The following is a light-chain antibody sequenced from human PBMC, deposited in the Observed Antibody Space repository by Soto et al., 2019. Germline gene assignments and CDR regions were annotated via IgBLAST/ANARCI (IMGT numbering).Light chain of an antibody. J-gene: IGLJ1*01. CDR3: KSYAGSNNYV. CDR1: KNDIGVYDF. Sequence: QSALTQSASASGAPGQSVTISCTGTKNDIGVYDFVSWYQHHPGKAPRLIIYEVVQRPSGVPDRFSGSKSGNTASLTVSGLQAADEADYFCKSYAGSNNYVFGSGTKV. CDR2: EVV. V-gene: IGLV2-8*01.